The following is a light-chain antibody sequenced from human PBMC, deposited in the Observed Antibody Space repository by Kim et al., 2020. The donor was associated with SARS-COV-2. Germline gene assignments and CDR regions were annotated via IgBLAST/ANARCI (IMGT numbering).Light chain of an antibody. CDR2: DVN. J-gene: IGLJ3*02. CDR1: ISNIGSYNY. Sequence: GQSITISCTGPISNIGSYNYVSWHQQHPGKAPKLMIYDVNKRPSAISSRFSGSKSGSTASLTISGLQSEDEADYYCSSFTTRSTLVFGGGTQLTVL. CDR3: SSFTTRSTLV. V-gene: IGLV2-14*03.